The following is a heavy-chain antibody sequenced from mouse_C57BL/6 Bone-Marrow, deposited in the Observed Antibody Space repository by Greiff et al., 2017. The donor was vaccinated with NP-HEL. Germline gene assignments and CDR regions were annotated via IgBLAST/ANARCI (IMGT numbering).Heavy chain of an antibody. J-gene: IGHJ3*01. CDR3: ASIYYGNYGFAY. Sequence: VQLQQPGAELVKPGASVKLSCKASGYTFTSYWMHWVKQRPGQGLEWIGMINPNSGSTNYNEKFKSKATLTVDKSSSTAYMQLSSLTSEDSAVYYCASIYYGNYGFAYWGQGTLVTVSA. CDR2: INPNSGST. D-gene: IGHD2-1*01. V-gene: IGHV1-64*01. CDR1: GYTFTSYW.